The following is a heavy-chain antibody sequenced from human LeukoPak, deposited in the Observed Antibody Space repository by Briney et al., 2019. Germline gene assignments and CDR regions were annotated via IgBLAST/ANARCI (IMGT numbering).Heavy chain of an antibody. V-gene: IGHV3-74*01. J-gene: IGHJ3*02. CDR3: ARRAAALDAFDI. Sequence: GGSLRLSCAASRFTFSTYWMHWVRQAPGKGLVWVSRINSGGSSTGYADSVKGRFTISRDNAKNTLYLQMNSLRVEDTAVYYCARRAAALDAFDIWGQGTMVTVSS. CDR1: RFTFSTYW. CDR2: INSGGSST. D-gene: IGHD6-13*01.